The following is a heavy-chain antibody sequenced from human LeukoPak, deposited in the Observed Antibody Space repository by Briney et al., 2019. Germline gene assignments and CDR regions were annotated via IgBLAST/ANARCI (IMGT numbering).Heavy chain of an antibody. V-gene: IGHV1-8*01. CDR3: ARDFSNTSGFKVVLDF. Sequence: ASVKVSCKASGYTFTSYDINWVRQATGQGLEWMGWMNPNSGNTGYAQKFQGRLTMTTDASTSTAYMELSSLTSDDTAVYYCARDFSNTSGFKVVLDFWGQGTLVTVSS. CDR1: GYTFTSYD. D-gene: IGHD1-26*01. CDR2: MNPNSGNT. J-gene: IGHJ4*02.